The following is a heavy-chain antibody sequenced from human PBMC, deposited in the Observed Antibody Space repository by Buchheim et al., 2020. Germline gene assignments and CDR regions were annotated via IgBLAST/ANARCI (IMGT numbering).Heavy chain of an antibody. CDR3: AKAGGVYAPEY. Sequence: EVQLLESGGGLVQPGGSLRLSCAASGFTFRNNAMSWVRQAPGKGLEWVSAISGSGDRTYYAASVKGRFTISRENSNNTLSRQMNSLRAEDTSVYYCAKAGGVYAPEYWGQGTL. J-gene: IGHJ4*02. D-gene: IGHD2-8*02. V-gene: IGHV3-23*01. CDR1: GFTFRNNA. CDR2: ISGSGDRT.